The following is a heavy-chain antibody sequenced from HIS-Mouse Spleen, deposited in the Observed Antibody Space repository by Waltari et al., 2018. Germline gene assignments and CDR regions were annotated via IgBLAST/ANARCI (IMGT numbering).Heavy chain of an antibody. D-gene: IGHD1-26*01. CDR3: ALARASAFDY. J-gene: IGHJ4*02. V-gene: IGHV1-8*01. CDR2: MNPNSGNT. CDR1: GYTFTSYD. Sequence: QVQLVQSGAEVKKPGAAVKVSCKASGYTFTSYDINAVRPATGPGLEWMGWMNPNSGNTGYAQKFQGRVTMTRNTSISTAYMELSSLRSEDTAVYYCALARASAFDYWGQGTLVTVSS.